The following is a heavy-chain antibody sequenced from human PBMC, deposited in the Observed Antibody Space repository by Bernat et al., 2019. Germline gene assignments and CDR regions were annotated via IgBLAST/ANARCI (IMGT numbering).Heavy chain of an antibody. V-gene: IGHV4-39*01. CDR3: AGGPHDYNFYEY. CDR1: GGSISSTSYY. Sequence: QLQLQESGPGLVKPSETLSLTCTVSGGSISSTSYYWVWIRQPPGKGLEWIGSIYYSGSTYYNPSLKSRVTISVDTSKNQFSLKLSSVTAADTAVYYCAGGPHDYNFYEYWGQGTPVTVSS. J-gene: IGHJ4*02. CDR2: IYYSGST. D-gene: IGHD5-24*01.